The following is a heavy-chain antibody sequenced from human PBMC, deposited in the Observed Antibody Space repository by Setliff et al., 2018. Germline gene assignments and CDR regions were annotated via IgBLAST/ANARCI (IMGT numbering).Heavy chain of an antibody. V-gene: IGHV4-34*01. D-gene: IGHD3-10*01. CDR2: SNHGGST. CDR1: GESFSNNY. J-gene: IGHJ5*02. Sequence: PSETLSLTCSVYGESFSNNYWSWIRQTPGKGLEWIGESNHGGSTSYHPSLKSRLTMSVDTSKNQFSLKLKSVTAADTAVYYCARASYGWGSHYKIKWFDPWGQGTLVTVSS. CDR3: ARASYGWGSHYKIKWFDP.